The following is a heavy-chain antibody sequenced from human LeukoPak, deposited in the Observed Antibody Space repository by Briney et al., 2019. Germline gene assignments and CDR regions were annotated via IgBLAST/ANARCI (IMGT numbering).Heavy chain of an antibody. CDR1: GFPFTIYA. Sequence: GGSLRLSCAASGFPFTIYAMSWVRQAPGKGLEWVSSIGGSSTYYADFVKGRFTISRDTSKNTMYLQMNSLRADDTAIYCCAKYRGFGDSYDSWGQGTLVTVSS. J-gene: IGHJ4*02. V-gene: IGHV3-23*01. CDR2: IGGSST. D-gene: IGHD3-10*01. CDR3: AKYRGFGDSYDS.